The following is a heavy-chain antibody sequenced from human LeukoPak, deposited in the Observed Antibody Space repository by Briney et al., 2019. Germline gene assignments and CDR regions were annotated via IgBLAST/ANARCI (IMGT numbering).Heavy chain of an antibody. V-gene: IGHV3-48*02. CDR2: ISSSSSTI. D-gene: IGHD3-10*01. CDR3: AREKVVRGVILPYYYYGMDV. CDR1: GFTFSSYS. Sequence: GGSLRLSCAASGFTFSSYSMNWVRQAPGKGLEWVPYISSSSSTIYYADSVKGRFTISRDNAKNSLYLQMNSLRDEDTAVYYCAREKVVRGVILPYYYYGMDVWGQGTTVTVSS. J-gene: IGHJ6*02.